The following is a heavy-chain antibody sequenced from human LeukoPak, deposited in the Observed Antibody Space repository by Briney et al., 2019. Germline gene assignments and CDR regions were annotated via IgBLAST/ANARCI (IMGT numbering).Heavy chain of an antibody. Sequence: PGGSLRLSCAASGFTFSHYAMHWARQAPGKGLEWVAVISFDGTNKFYADSVKGRFTISRDNSKNALYLQMNSLRAEDTAVYYCAKGGYYERPWYFDYWGQGTMVTVSS. CDR1: GFTFSHYA. V-gene: IGHV3-30*18. D-gene: IGHD3-22*01. CDR2: ISFDGTNK. CDR3: AKGGYYERPWYFDY. J-gene: IGHJ3*01.